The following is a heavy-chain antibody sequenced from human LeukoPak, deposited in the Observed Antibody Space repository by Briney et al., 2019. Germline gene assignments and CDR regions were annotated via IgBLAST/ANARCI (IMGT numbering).Heavy chain of an antibody. D-gene: IGHD5-18*01. J-gene: IGHJ4*02. CDR2: INPNSGGT. CDR1: GYTFTGYY. Sequence: ASVKVSCKASGYTFTGYYMHWVRQAPGQGLEWMGWINPNSGGTNYAQKFQGSVTMTRDTSISTAYMELSRLRSDDTAVYYCARETRGGYSAWFEDYWGQGTLVTVSS. CDR3: ARETRGGYSAWFEDY. V-gene: IGHV1-2*02.